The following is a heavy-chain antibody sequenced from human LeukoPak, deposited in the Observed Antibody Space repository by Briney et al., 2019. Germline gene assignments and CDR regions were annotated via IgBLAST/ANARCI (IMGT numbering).Heavy chain of an antibody. Sequence: ASVEVSCKASGYTFTGYYMHWVRQAPGQGLEWMGWINPNSGGTNYAQKFQGRVTMTRDTSISTAYMELSRLRSDDTAVYYCARVASSGYYRDWFDPWGQGTLVTVSS. CDR3: ARVASSGYYRDWFDP. V-gene: IGHV1-2*02. D-gene: IGHD3-22*01. CDR1: GYTFTGYY. J-gene: IGHJ5*02. CDR2: INPNSGGT.